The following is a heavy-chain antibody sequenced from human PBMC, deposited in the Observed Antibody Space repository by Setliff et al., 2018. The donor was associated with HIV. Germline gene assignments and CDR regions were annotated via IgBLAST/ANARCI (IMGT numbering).Heavy chain of an antibody. Sequence: GGSLRLSCAASGFTFSSYWMHWVRQAPGKGLEWVSVMSGSGDTTYYADSVKGRFTISRDNSKNTVYLQMNSLRAGDTAVYYCAKTFYYDSSGNHNFEYWGQGTLVTVSS. CDR1: GFTFSSYW. D-gene: IGHD3-22*01. J-gene: IGHJ4*02. CDR3: AKTFYYDSSGNHNFEY. CDR2: MSGSGDTT. V-gene: IGHV3-23*01.